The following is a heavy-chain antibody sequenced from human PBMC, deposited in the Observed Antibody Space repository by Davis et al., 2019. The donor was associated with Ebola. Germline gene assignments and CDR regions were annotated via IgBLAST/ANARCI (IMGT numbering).Heavy chain of an antibody. CDR3: AREAVWRFDP. Sequence: PGGSLRLSCAASGFSFSSHWMSWVRQAPGKGLEWVANIRQDGSEKHYVDSVKGRSTISRDNAKNSLYLQMNSLRAEDTAVYYCAREAVWRFDPWGQGTLVTVSS. J-gene: IGHJ5*02. CDR2: IRQDGSEK. D-gene: IGHD3-16*01. V-gene: IGHV3-7*03. CDR1: GFSFSSHW.